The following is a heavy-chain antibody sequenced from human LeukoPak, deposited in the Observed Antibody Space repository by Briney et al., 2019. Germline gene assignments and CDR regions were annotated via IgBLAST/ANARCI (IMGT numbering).Heavy chain of an antibody. CDR2: INPNSGGT. D-gene: IGHD1-14*01. J-gene: IGHJ6*03. CDR1: GYTFTGYY. CDR3: ARGGSELMDYYYYMDV. Sequence: ASVKVSCKASGYTFTGYYMHWVRQAPGQGLEWMGWINPNSGGTNYAQKFQGRVTMTRDTSISTAYMELSRLRSDDTADYYCARGGSELMDYYYYMDVWGKGTTVTVSS. V-gene: IGHV1-2*02.